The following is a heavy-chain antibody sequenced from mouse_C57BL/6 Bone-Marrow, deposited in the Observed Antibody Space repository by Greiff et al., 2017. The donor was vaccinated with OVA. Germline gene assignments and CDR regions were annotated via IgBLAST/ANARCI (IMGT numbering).Heavy chain of an antibody. CDR3: ARDLGVYYYGSSYRAMDY. CDR2: INYDGSST. V-gene: IGHV5-16*01. J-gene: IGHJ4*01. CDR1: GFTFSDYY. Sequence: EVQRVESEGGLVQPGSSMKLSCTASGFTFSDYYMAWVRQVPEKGLEWVANINYDGSSTYYLDSLKSRFIISRDNAKNILYLQMSSLTSEDTATYDCARDLGVYYYGSSYRAMDYWGQGTSVTVSS. D-gene: IGHD1-1*01.